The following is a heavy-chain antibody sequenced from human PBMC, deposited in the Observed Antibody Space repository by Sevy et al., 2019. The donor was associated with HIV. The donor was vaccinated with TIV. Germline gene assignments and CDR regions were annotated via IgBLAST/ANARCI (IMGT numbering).Heavy chain of an antibody. Sequence: GGSLRLSCAASGLTFSNYVMSWVRQAPGKGLEWLSVISGSSGTTYAAESVKGRFTISRDNSKNTLYLHMSSLGAEDTAVYYCARNLSPSGAFDIWGQGTMVTVSS. V-gene: IGHV3-23*01. CDR3: ARNLSPSGAFDI. CDR2: ISGSSGTT. CDR1: GLTFSNYV. D-gene: IGHD6-25*01. J-gene: IGHJ3*02.